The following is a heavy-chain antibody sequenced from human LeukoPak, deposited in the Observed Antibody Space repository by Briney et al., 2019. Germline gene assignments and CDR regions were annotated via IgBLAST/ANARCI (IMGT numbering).Heavy chain of an antibody. CDR3: ASEAGYSSGWYPDY. D-gene: IGHD6-19*01. J-gene: IGHJ4*02. Sequence: SVKVSCKASGGTFSSYAISWVRQAPGQGLEWMGGIIPIFGTANYAQKFQGRVTITADESTSTAYMELSSLRSEDTAVYYCASEAGYSSGWYPDYWGQGTLVTVSS. CDR2: IIPIFGTA. CDR1: GGTFSSYA. V-gene: IGHV1-69*01.